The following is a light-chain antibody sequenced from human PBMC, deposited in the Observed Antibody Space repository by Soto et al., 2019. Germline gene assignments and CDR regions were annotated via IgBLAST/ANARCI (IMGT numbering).Light chain of an antibody. Sequence: EIVLTQSPGTLSLSPGERATLSCRASQSVSSNYLAWYQQKPGQAPRLLIYGASSRATGIPDRFSGSGSGTEFTLTISRLAPEDFPVYYCQQYGSSPMTFGQGTRLDIK. J-gene: IGKJ5*01. CDR1: QSVSSNY. CDR2: GAS. V-gene: IGKV3-20*01. CDR3: QQYGSSPMT.